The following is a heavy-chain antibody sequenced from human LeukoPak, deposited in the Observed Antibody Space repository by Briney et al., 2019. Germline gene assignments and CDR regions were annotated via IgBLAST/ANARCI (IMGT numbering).Heavy chain of an antibody. CDR2: IQRDGSSP. J-gene: IGHJ4*02. CDR3: SRGHYGPDY. CDR1: GFAYSGSS. D-gene: IGHD3-16*01. Sequence: QPGVSLRLSCTASGFAYSGSSMHWVRQAPGKGLEWVSGIQRDGSSPTYADSVKGRFTISRDNAKGSAYLQVNILRAEDTAVYYCSRGHYGPDYWGQGTLVTVSS. V-gene: IGHV3-74*01.